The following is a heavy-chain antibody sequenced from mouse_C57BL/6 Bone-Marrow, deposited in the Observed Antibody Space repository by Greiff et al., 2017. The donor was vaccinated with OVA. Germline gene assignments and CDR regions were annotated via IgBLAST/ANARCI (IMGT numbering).Heavy chain of an antibody. CDR3: TTNWGYSYYFDY. J-gene: IGHJ2*01. CDR1: GFNIKDDY. CDR2: IDPENGDT. V-gene: IGHV14-4*01. Sequence: DVQLQESGAELVRPGASVKLSCTASGFNIKDDYMHWVKQRPEQGLEWIGWIDPENGDTEYASKFQGKATITADTSSNTAYLQLSSLTSEDTAVYYCTTNWGYSYYFDYWGQGTTLTVSS. D-gene: IGHD2-3*01.